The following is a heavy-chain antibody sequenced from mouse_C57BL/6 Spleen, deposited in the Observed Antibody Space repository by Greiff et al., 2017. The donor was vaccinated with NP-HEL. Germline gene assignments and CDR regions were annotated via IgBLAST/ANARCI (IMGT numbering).Heavy chain of an antibody. CDR3: ARITTVVATYWYFDV. Sequence: VQLVESGAELVKPGASVKISCKASGYAFSSYWMNWVKQRPGKGLEWIGQIYPGDGDTNYNGKFKGKATLTADKSSSTAYMQLSSLTSEDSAVYFCARITTVVATYWYFDVWGTGTTVTVSS. J-gene: IGHJ1*03. CDR2: IYPGDGDT. CDR1: GYAFSSYW. V-gene: IGHV1-80*01. D-gene: IGHD1-1*01.